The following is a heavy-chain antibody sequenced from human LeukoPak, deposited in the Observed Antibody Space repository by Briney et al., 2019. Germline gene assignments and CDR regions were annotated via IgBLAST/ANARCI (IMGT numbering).Heavy chain of an antibody. V-gene: IGHV3-30*03. CDR2: ISYDGSTK. CDR3: ATSLRPGGGNSFLLDY. Sequence: GGSLRLSCAASGFTLSRFGMHWVRQAPGKGLEWVAVISYDGSTKCYADSVKGRFTISRDNSKNTLYLQMNSLTVHDTAVYYCATSLRPGGGNSFLLDYWGQGILVTVSS. CDR1: GFTLSRFG. J-gene: IGHJ4*02. D-gene: IGHD4-23*01.